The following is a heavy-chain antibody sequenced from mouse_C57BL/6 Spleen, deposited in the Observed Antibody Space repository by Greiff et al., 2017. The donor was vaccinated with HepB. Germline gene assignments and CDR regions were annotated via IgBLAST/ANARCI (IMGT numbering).Heavy chain of an antibody. D-gene: IGHD2-1*01. J-gene: IGHJ2*01. V-gene: IGHV10-1*01. CDR3: VRHYGNALDY. CDR2: IRSKSNNYAT. CDR1: GFSFNTYA. Sequence: EVKVEESGGGLVQPKGSLKLSCAASGFSFNTYAMNWVRQAPGKGLEWVARIRSKSNNYATYYADSVKDRFTISRDDSESMLYLQMNNLKTEDTAMYYCVRHYGNALDYWGQGTTLTVSS.